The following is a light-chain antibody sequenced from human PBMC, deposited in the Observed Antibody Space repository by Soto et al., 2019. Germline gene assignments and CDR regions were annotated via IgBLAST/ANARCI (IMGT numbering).Light chain of an antibody. CDR3: QQGSNWPIFT. CDR2: TTS. J-gene: IGKJ3*01. V-gene: IGKV3-11*01. Sequence: IVLTQSPATLSLSPGERATLSCRASQSVSKSWAGYQQKPGQAPRLLIYTTSNRATGIPDRFSGSVSRTDFTLTISSLEPEDFAVYYCQQGSNWPIFTFGPGTKVDIK. CDR1: QSVSKS.